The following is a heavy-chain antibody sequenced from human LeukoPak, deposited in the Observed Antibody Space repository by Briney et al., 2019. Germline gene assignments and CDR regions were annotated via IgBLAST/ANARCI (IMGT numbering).Heavy chain of an antibody. CDR1: GFTFSSYA. CDR2: ITDSGGNT. V-gene: IGHV3-23*01. D-gene: IGHD4/OR15-4a*01. CDR3: AKIHYANYYDYFYGMDV. Sequence: PGGSLRLSCAASGFTFSSYAMSWVRQAPGKGLEWVSTITDSGGNTYYADSVKGRFTIPRDNSKNTLFLQVNSLRAEDAAVYYCAKIHYANYYDYFYGMDVWGQGTTVTVSS. J-gene: IGHJ6*02.